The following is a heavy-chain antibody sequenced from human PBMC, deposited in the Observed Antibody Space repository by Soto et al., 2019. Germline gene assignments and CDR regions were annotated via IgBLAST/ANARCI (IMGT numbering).Heavy chain of an antibody. CDR3: ARCSGWYGQCYFDC. CDR2: IYSDGRT. CDR1: GFIVSSSY. D-gene: IGHD6-13*01. V-gene: IGHV3-53*02. Sequence: DVQLVETGGGLIQPGGSLRLSCAASGFIVSSSYMSWVRQAPGKGLEWVSVIYSDGRTYYADSVKGRFTISRDNSKNTLYLQMNSLSVEDTAVYSCARCSGWYGQCYFDCWGQGTLVTVSS. J-gene: IGHJ4*02.